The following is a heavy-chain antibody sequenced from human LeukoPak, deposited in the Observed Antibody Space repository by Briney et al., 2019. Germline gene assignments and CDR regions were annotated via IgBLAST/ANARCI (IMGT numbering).Heavy chain of an antibody. D-gene: IGHD3-22*01. CDR3: ARGLYYYDYYFDY. V-gene: IGHV4-59*01. Sequence: PSETLSLTCTVSGGSISSYYWSWIRQPPGKGLEWIGYIYYSGSTNYNPSLKSRVTISVDTPKNQFSLKLSSVTAADTAVYYCARGLYYYDYYFDYWGQGTLVTVSS. J-gene: IGHJ4*02. CDR2: IYYSGST. CDR1: GGSISSYY.